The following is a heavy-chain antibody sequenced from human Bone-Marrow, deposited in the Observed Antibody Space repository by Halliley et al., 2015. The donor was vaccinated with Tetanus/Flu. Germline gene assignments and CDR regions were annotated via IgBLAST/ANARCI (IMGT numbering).Heavy chain of an antibody. CDR3: AKGCGTFCYYIDH. D-gene: IGHD2-15*01. CDR2: ISNDGNNK. J-gene: IGHJ4*02. V-gene: IGHV3-30*18. Sequence: VAIISNDGNNKHYAGSVKGRFTISRDNAKNALYLQMNSLRGEDTAVYYCAKGCGTFCYYIDHWGQGTLVTVSS.